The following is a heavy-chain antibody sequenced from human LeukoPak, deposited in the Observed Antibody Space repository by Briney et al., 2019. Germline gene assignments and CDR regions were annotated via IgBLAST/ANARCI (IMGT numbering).Heavy chain of an antibody. Sequence: PSETLSLTCAVYGGSFSGYYWSWIRQPPGKGQEWIGEINHSGSTNYNPSLKSRVTISVDTSKNQFSLKLSSVTAADTAVYYCARSSGRGIWGQGTLVTVSS. D-gene: IGHD3-22*01. CDR1: GGSFSGYY. CDR3: ARSSGRGI. J-gene: IGHJ4*02. V-gene: IGHV4-34*01. CDR2: INHSGST.